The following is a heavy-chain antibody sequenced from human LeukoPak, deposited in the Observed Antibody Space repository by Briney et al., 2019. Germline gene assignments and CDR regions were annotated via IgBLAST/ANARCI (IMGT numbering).Heavy chain of an antibody. Sequence: PGRSLRLSCAASGFTFGSYAMSWVRQAPGKGLEWVAAIRDSGDYTYYAETVKGRFNISSDNSKNTLYLQMSSLRGEDTAVYYCAKGGRRTSWDGYSWGQGTLVTVSS. CDR1: GFTFGSYA. CDR2: IRDSGDYT. CDR3: AKGGRRTSWDGYS. J-gene: IGHJ4*02. D-gene: IGHD1/OR15-1a*01. V-gene: IGHV3-23*01.